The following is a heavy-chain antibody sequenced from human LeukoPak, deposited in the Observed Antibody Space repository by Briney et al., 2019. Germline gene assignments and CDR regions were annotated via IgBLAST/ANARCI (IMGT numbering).Heavy chain of an antibody. J-gene: IGHJ4*02. CDR2: ISGSSHYI. CDR1: GFTFSSYT. Sequence: GGSLRLSCAASGFTFSSYTMNWVRPAPGKGLEWVSSISGSSHYIYYADSVKGRFTISRDNAKNSLYLQMNSLRAEDTAVYYCARGGATSAPYYFDYWGQGTLVTVSS. CDR3: ARGGATSAPYYFDY. V-gene: IGHV3-21*01. D-gene: IGHD5-12*01.